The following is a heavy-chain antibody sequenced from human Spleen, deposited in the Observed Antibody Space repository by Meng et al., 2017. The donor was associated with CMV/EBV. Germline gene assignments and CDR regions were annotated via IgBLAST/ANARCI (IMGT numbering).Heavy chain of an antibody. D-gene: IGHD3-22*01. J-gene: IGHJ3*01. CDR1: GYSFITYY. CDR3: ARDLVGYDAFDV. V-gene: IGHV1-46*01. CDR2: INPDGGTT. Sequence: ALVKVSCKASGYSFITYYIHWVRQAPGQGLAWMGRINPDGGTTTYSQKFQGEITLTSDTSTTTVFLELSILKSEDTAIYYCARDLVGYDAFDVWGQGTMVTVSS.